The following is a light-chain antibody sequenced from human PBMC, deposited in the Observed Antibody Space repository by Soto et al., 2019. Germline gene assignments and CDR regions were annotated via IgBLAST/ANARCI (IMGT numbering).Light chain of an antibody. CDR3: QHSYDILWT. J-gene: IGKJ1*01. Sequence: DIQMTQSPSSLSASVGDRVTITCRASQSISRNLNWYQQKPGKAPNLLIFGSSTLQTGVPSRFTGSGSGTDFTLTIRSLQTEDFATYYCQHSYDILWTFGQGTNVEIK. V-gene: IGKV1-39*01. CDR2: GSS. CDR1: QSISRN.